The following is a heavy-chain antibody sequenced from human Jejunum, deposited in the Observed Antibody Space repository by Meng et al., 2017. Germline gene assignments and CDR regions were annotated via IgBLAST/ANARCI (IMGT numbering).Heavy chain of an antibody. CDR2: ISVYNGNT. Sequence: QVQLVQAGAEVKNPWASVKVPCKTSGYTFTSYGISWVRQAPGQGLEWMGWISVYNGNTNYAQKLQGRVTMTTDTSTSTAYMELRSLRSDDTAVYFCARDYSGTSYRYSDYWGQGTLVTVSS. CDR1: GYTFTSYG. D-gene: IGHD1-26*01. J-gene: IGHJ4*02. CDR3: ARDYSGTSYRYSDY. V-gene: IGHV1-18*01.